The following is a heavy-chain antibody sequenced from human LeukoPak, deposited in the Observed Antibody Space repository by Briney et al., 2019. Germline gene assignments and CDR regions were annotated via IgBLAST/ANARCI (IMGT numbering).Heavy chain of an antibody. CDR3: ATGDHSFDN. CDR2: YASGTT. D-gene: IGHD7-27*01. CDR1: GASLTIYY. Sequence: PSETLSLTCSVSGASLTIYYWNWIRQPAGKGLEWIGRYASGTTTHNPSLKSHFSMSIDTSKNQISLKLTSVTAADTAVYYCATGDHSFDNWGQGTLVTVTP. V-gene: IGHV4-4*07. J-gene: IGHJ4*02.